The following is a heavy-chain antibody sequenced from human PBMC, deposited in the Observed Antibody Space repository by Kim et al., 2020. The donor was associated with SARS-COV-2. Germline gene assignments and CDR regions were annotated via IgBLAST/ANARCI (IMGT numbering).Heavy chain of an antibody. J-gene: IGHJ3*02. CDR3: ARGTTSMQRLDAFDI. D-gene: IGHD2-8*01. V-gene: IGHV3-21*01. Sequence: ADSMKGRFTISRDNPKNSLYLQVHSLRAEDTALYYCARGTTSMQRLDAFDIWGQGTMVTVSS.